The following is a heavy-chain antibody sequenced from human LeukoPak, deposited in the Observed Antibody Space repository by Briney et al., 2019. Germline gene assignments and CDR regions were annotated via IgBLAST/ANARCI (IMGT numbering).Heavy chain of an antibody. J-gene: IGHJ6*03. D-gene: IGHD2-2*01. CDR2: ISGSGGST. Sequence: HPGGSLRLSCAASGFTFSSYWMSWVRQAPGKGLEWVSAISGSGGSTYYADSVKGRFTISRDNSKNTLYLQMNSLRADDTAVYYCAKHQYCSSTSCYYYYMDVWGKGTTVTVSS. CDR1: GFTFSSYW. CDR3: AKHQYCSSTSCYYYYMDV. V-gene: IGHV3-23*01.